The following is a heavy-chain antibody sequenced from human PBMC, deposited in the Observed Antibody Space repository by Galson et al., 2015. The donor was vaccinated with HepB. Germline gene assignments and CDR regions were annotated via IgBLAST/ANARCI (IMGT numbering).Heavy chain of an antibody. CDR1: GFTFSDHN. V-gene: IGHV3-72*01. CDR2: TRNKANSYTT. Sequence: SLRLSCAASGFTFSDHNMDWVRQAPGKGLEWVGRTRNKANSYTTEYAASVKGRFTISRDDSKNSLYVQMNSLKTEDTAVYYCARVGGGYGGRIGYYGMDVWGQGTTVTVSS. CDR3: ARVGGGYGGRIGYYGMDV. D-gene: IGHD4-23*01. J-gene: IGHJ6*02.